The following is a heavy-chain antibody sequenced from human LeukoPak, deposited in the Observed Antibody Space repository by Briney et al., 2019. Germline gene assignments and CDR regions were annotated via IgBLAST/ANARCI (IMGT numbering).Heavy chain of an antibody. Sequence: GGSLRLSCAASGFTSTNYAMNWDRQAPGKGLEWVSVLIGSSGSTDYVDSVKGRFTISRDKSKNTLFLQLNSLRAEDTAIYFCAKGAYDYIEMGYFDSWGQGTLVTVSS. V-gene: IGHV3-23*01. CDR2: LIGSSGST. CDR1: GFTSTNYA. CDR3: AKGAYDYIEMGYFDS. D-gene: IGHD5-12*01. J-gene: IGHJ4*02.